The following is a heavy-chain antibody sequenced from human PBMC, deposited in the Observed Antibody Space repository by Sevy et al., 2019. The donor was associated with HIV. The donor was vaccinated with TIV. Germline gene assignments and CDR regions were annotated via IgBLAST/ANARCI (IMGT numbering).Heavy chain of an antibody. CDR1: GFTFRTYG. D-gene: IGHD3-9*01. J-gene: IGHJ4*02. CDR3: AKLDYDILTGNPDY. Sequence: GGSLRLSCVGSGFTFRTYGMHWVRQSPGKGLEWVAVISFDGSKKYYGDSVKGRFTISRDNSKNTLYLAMSSLSPEDTAVYYCAKLDYDILTGNPDYWGQGTLVTVSS. CDR2: ISFDGSKK. V-gene: IGHV3-30*18.